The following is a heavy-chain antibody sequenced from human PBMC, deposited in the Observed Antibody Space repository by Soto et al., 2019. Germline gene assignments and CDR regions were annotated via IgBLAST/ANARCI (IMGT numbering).Heavy chain of an antibody. V-gene: IGHV4-30-2*01. Sequence: QLQLQESGSGLVKPSQTLSLTCAVSGGSISSGGYSWSWIRQPPGKGLERIGYIYHSGSTYYNPSLKSRVTISVDRSKNQFSLKLSSVTAADTAVYYCASATPYDSSGYYFGWFDPWGQGTLVTVSS. CDR1: GGSISSGGYS. D-gene: IGHD3-22*01. CDR3: ASATPYDSSGYYFGWFDP. J-gene: IGHJ5*02. CDR2: IYHSGST.